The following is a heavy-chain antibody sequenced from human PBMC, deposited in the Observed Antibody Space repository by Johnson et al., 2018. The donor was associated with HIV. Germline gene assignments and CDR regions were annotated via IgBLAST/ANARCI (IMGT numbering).Heavy chain of an antibody. Sequence: QLVESGGGLVQPGGSLSLSCTASGFTFSSYAMSWVRQAPGKGLEWVSTIIGSGGNTYYAESVKGRFTISRDNSKNTLYLQMNSLRAEDTAVFYCAKDAYCSGGRCYGFGAFDIWGQGTMVTVSS. V-gene: IGHV3-23*04. CDR3: AKDAYCSGGRCYGFGAFDI. J-gene: IGHJ3*02. CDR1: GFTFSSYA. CDR2: IIGSGGNT. D-gene: IGHD2-15*01.